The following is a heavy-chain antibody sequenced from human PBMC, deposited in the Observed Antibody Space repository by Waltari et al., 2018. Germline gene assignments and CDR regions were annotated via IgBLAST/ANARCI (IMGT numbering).Heavy chain of an antibody. Sequence: QVQLQESGPGLVKPSETLSLTCTVSGGSIGSYYWSWIRQPAGKGLEWIGRIYTSGSTNYNPPLKSRVTMSVDTSKNQFSLKLSSVTAADTAVYYCAREGENKQLPIWYYYYYMDVWGKGTTVTISS. CDR1: GGSIGSYY. D-gene: IGHD6-6*01. CDR3: AREGENKQLPIWYYYYYMDV. CDR2: IYTSGST. V-gene: IGHV4-4*07. J-gene: IGHJ6*03.